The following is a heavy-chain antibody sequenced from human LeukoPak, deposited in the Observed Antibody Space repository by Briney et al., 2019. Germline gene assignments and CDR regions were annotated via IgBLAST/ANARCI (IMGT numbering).Heavy chain of an antibody. Sequence: SETLSLTCAVYGGSFSGYYWSWIRQPPGKGLEWIGEINHSGSTNYNPSLKSRVTISVDTSKNQFSLKLSSVTAADTAVYYCARGAVVVAATPYYYYGMGVWGQGITVTVSS. CDR1: GGSFSGYY. J-gene: IGHJ6*02. CDR3: ARGAVVVAATPYYYYGMGV. D-gene: IGHD2-15*01. CDR2: INHSGST. V-gene: IGHV4-34*01.